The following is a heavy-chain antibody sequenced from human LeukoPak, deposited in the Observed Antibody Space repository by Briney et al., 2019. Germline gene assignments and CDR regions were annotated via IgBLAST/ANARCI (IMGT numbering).Heavy chain of an antibody. Sequence: GGSLRLSCAASRFTFDDYGMSWVRQAPGKGLEWVSGINWNGGSTGYADSVKGRFTISRDNAKNSLYLQMNSLRAEDTALYYCARASYYYDSSGDNIFDYCGQGTLVTVSS. D-gene: IGHD3-22*01. V-gene: IGHV3-20*04. CDR2: INWNGGST. CDR3: ARASYYYDSSGDNIFDY. CDR1: RFTFDDYG. J-gene: IGHJ4*02.